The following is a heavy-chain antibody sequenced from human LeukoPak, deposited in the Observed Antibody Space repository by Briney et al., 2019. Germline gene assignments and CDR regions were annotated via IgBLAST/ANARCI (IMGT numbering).Heavy chain of an antibody. J-gene: IGHJ5*02. Sequence: GGSLRLSCAASGFPFSSYAMHWVHQAPGKGLEYVSAISSNGGSTYYANSVKGRFTISRDNSKNTLYLQMGSLRAEDMAVYYCARDGGSGTFDPWGQGTLVTVSS. CDR3: ARDGGSGTFDP. V-gene: IGHV3-64*01. D-gene: IGHD6-25*01. CDR1: GFPFSSYA. CDR2: ISSNGGST.